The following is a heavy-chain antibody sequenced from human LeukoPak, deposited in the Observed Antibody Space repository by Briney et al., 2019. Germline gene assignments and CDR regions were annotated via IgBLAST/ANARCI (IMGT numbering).Heavy chain of an antibody. J-gene: IGHJ6*02. CDR1: GYTFTGYY. CDR2: INPNSGGT. V-gene: IGHV1-2*04. CDR3: ARGRPEYSSSSHYYYGMDV. D-gene: IGHD6-6*01. Sequence: GASVKVSCTASGYTFTGYYMHWVRQAPGQGLEWMGWINPNSGGTNYAQKFQGWVTMTRDTSISTAYMELSRLRSDDTAVYYCARGRPEYSSSSHYYYGMDVWGQGTTVTVSS.